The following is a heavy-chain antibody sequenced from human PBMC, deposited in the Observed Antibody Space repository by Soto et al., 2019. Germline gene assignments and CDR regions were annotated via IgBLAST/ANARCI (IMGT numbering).Heavy chain of an antibody. D-gene: IGHD3-10*01. CDR3: ARIRGGFGSDY. CDR1: GFSVSDTKMG. V-gene: IGHV2-26*01. J-gene: IGHJ4*02. Sequence: QVTLKESGPVLVKPTETLTLTCTVSGFSVSDTKMGVSWFRQPPGKALEWLAHSFSNDGKSYSTSLKSRLTISKDTSKSQVVLTMTNMEPVDTATYYCARIRGGFGSDYWGQGTLVTVSS. CDR2: SFSNDGK.